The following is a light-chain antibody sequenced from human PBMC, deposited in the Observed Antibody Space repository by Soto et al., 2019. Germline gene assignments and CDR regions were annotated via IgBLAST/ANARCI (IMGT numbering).Light chain of an antibody. CDR2: GAS. CDR1: QIVSSN. CDR3: QQYNNWPYT. V-gene: IGKV3-15*01. Sequence: DIVMTHSPCTLSVSPGERATLSFMASQIVSSNLAWYQQKPGQAPRLLIYGASTRATGVPARFSGSGSGTDFTLTISSLQSEDFAVYYCQQYNNWPYTFGQGTKVDI. J-gene: IGKJ2*01.